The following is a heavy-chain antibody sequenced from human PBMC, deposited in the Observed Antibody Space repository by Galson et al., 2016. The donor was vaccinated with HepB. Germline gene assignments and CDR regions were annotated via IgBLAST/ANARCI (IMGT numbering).Heavy chain of an antibody. CDR2: IYNGGNT. CDR1: GFTVSSNY. Sequence: SLRLSCAASGFTVSSNYMNWVRQAPGKGLEWVSVIYNGGNTYYADSVKGRFTISRDNSKNTLYLQMNSLRAEDTAVYYCASGIAVTTSNSFWYFDLWGRGTLVTVSS. V-gene: IGHV3-53*01. D-gene: IGHD3-10*01. CDR3: ASGIAVTTSNSFWYFDL. J-gene: IGHJ2*01.